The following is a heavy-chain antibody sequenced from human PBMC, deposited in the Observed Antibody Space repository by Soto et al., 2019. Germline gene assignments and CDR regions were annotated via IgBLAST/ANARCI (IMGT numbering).Heavy chain of an antibody. CDR2: ISGSGGST. CDR3: AKEIYLWLRGCLDY. Sequence: GGSLRLSCAASGFAFSSYAMSWVRQAPGKGLEWVSAISGSGGSTYYADSVKGRFTISRDNSKNTLYLQMNSLRAEDTAVYYCAKEIYLWLRGCLDYWGQGTLVTVSS. D-gene: IGHD3-10*01. CDR1: GFAFSSYA. V-gene: IGHV3-23*01. J-gene: IGHJ4*02.